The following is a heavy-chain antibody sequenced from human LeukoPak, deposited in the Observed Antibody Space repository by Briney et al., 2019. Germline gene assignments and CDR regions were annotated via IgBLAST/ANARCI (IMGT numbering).Heavy chain of an antibody. Sequence: KPSETLSLTCTVSGGSIISSDYHWGWVRQPPGKGLEWIGTISYSGNTNYNPSLKSRVTISVDTSKNQFSLKLSSVTAADTAVYYCARDFLARLSYTASFGAFDIWGQGTMVTVSS. V-gene: IGHV4-39*07. J-gene: IGHJ3*02. CDR3: ARDFLARLSYTASFGAFDI. CDR2: ISYSGNT. CDR1: GGSIISSDYH. D-gene: IGHD3-16*01.